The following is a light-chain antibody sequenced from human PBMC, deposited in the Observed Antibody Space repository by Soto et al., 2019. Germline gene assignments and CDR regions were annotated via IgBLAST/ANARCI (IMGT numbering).Light chain of an antibody. CDR1: SSDVGGYNF. CDR2: EVT. CDR3: RSFGRGIKWV. V-gene: IGLV2-8*01. Sequence: QSALTQPPSASGSPGQSVTISCTGTSSDVGGYNFVSWYQQHPGKAPKFMIYEVTKRPSGVPDRFSCSKSGNTASLTVSGLQAEDEAYYLLRSFGRGIKWVFGGGNQLTVL. J-gene: IGLJ3*02.